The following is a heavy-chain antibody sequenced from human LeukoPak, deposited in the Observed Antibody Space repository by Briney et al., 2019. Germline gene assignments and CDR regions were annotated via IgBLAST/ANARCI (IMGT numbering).Heavy chain of an antibody. V-gene: IGHV1-18*01. CDR3: ARGGGGYSYGTFDAFDI. D-gene: IGHD5-18*01. CDR1: GYTFTSYG. J-gene: IGHJ3*02. Sequence: ASVKVSCKASGYTFTSYGISWVRQAPGQGLEWMGWISAYNGNTNYAQKLQGRVTMTTDTSTSTAYMELRSLRSDDTAVYYCARGGGGYSYGTFDAFDIWGQGTMVTVSP. CDR2: ISAYNGNT.